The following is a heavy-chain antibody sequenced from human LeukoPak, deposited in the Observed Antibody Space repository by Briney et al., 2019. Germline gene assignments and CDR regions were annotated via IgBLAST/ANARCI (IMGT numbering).Heavy chain of an antibody. V-gene: IGHV3-33*01. J-gene: IGHJ4*02. CDR1: GFTFSSHG. CDR3: ARGGQLWFGEVDY. D-gene: IGHD3-10*01. Sequence: PGGSLRLSCAASGFTFSSHGMHWVRQAPGKGLEWVAVIWYDGSNKYYADSVKGRFTISRDNSKNTLYLQMNSLRAEDTAVYYCARGGQLWFGEVDYWGQGTLVTVSS. CDR2: IWYDGSNK.